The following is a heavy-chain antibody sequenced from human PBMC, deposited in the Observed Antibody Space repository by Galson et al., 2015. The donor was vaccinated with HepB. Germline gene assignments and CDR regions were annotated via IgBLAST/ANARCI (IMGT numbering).Heavy chain of an antibody. CDR1: GFTFSNFW. CDR2: IRQDGNDI. V-gene: IGHV3-7*01. D-gene: IGHD2-2*01. CDR3: ARDTRGYFDY. Sequence: SLRLSCAVSGFTFSNFWMTWVRQAPGKGLEWAANIRQDGNDINYADSVKGRFTISRDNAKNSLFLQMNSLRVEDTAVYYCARDTRGYFDYWGQGTLGTVSS. J-gene: IGHJ4*02.